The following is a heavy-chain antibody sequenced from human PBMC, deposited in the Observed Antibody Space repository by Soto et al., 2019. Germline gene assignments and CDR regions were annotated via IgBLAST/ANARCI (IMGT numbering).Heavy chain of an antibody. D-gene: IGHD5-18*01. J-gene: IGHJ4*02. CDR3: ARGGIQLWSYFDN. CDR1: GGSVSSNNRY. CDR2: IYYSGST. V-gene: IGHV4-61*01. Sequence: SETLSLTCTVSGGSVSSNNRYWNWIRQPPGKGLEWIGYIYYSGSTNYNPSLKSRVTISVDTSKNQFSLKLSSVTAAETAVYYCARGGIQLWSYFDNWGQGTLVTVSS.